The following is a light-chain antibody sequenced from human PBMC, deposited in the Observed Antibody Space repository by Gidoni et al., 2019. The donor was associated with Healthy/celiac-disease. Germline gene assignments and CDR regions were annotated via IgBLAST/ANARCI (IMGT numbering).Light chain of an antibody. CDR1: QDISNN. CDR2: DSC. J-gene: IGKJ4*01. V-gene: IGKV1-33*01. Sequence: DIKMTQSPSSLSASVGARVTITCQASQDISNNLKWYQQKPGKAPKRLLYDSCNFETGVPSWFSGSGSGTDCTSPISSLQPEDIATYYCQQYDNLPLTFGGGTKVEIK. CDR3: QQYDNLPLT.